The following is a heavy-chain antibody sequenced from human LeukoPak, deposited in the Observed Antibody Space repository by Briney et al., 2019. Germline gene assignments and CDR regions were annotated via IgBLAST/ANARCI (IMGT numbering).Heavy chain of an antibody. J-gene: IGHJ4*02. Sequence: SETLSLTCTVSGGSISGYHWTWIRQPPGKGLEWIGYIYYSGSTNYNPSLKSRVTISIDTSKNQFSLKLNSVTAADTAVYYCARGVRYFDWLGQGTLVTVSS. CDR2: IYYSGST. D-gene: IGHD3-9*01. CDR3: ARGVRYFDW. V-gene: IGHV4-59*01. CDR1: GGSISGYH.